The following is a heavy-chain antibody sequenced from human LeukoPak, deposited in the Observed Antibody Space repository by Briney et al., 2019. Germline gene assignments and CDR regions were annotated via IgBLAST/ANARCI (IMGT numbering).Heavy chain of an antibody. CDR1: GGTFSSYA. V-gene: IGHV1-69*04. D-gene: IGHD2-8*01. CDR2: IIPILGIA. CDR3: ARGVMATANFDY. Sequence: SVKVSCKASGGTFSSYAISWVRQAPGQGLEWMGRIIPILGIANYAQKFQGRVTITADKSTSTAYMELSSLRSEDTAVYYCARGVMATANFDYWGQGTLVTVSS. J-gene: IGHJ4*02.